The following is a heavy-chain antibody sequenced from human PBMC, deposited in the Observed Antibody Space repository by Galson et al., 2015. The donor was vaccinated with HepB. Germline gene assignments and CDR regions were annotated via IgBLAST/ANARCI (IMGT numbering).Heavy chain of an antibody. CDR2: ISSDGNNK. CDR3: ARIKSAQSTGDAFDI. V-gene: IGHV3-30-3*01. CDR1: GFTLNNYA. Sequence: SLRLSCAVSGFTLNNYAMYWVRQAPVKGLEWVAVISSDGNNKYYADSVKGRFTISRDISKNTLYLQMDSLRPEDTAVYYCARIKSAQSTGDAFDIWGQATMVTVSS. J-gene: IGHJ3*02.